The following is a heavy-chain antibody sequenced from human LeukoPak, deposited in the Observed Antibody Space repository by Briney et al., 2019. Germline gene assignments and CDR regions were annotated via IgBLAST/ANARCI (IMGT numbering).Heavy chain of an antibody. CDR2: ISGSGGTT. D-gene: IGHD1-26*01. CDR3: AKGEDRTLGPHLRFEY. V-gene: IGHV3-23*01. Sequence: GGSLTLSCAPSGFTFTSDVMTWVRQAPKMGLEWDSGISGSGGTTYYADSVKGRFTVSRDNSKNTVYLQMDSLRAEDTAVYYCAKGEDRTLGPHLRFEYRGQGTLVTVSS. J-gene: IGHJ4*02. CDR1: GFTFTSDV.